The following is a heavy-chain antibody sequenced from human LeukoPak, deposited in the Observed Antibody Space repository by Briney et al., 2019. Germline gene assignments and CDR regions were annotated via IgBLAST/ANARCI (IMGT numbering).Heavy chain of an antibody. D-gene: IGHD4-17*01. Sequence: GASVKVSCKASGGTFSSYAISWVRQAPGQGLEWMGRIIPIFGTANYAQKFQGRVTITTDESTSTAYMELSSLRSEDTAVYYCARQDYGDYRHWFDPWGQGTLVTVSS. CDR1: GGTFSSYA. CDR3: ARQDYGDYRHWFDP. V-gene: IGHV1-69*05. J-gene: IGHJ5*02. CDR2: IIPIFGTA.